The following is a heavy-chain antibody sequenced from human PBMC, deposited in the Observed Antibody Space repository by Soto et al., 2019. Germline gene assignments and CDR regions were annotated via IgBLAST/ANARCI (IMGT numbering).Heavy chain of an antibody. D-gene: IGHD3-16*01. CDR2: IYYSGST. CDR1: GGSISSYY. V-gene: IGHV4-59*08. CDR3: ARRWGDYFDY. J-gene: IGHJ4*02. Sequence: QVQLQESGPGLVKPSETLSLTCTVAGGSISSYYWSWIRQPPGKGLEWIGYIYYSGSTTYNPSLKSRVTISVDTSKNQFSLKLSSVTDADTAVYYCARRWGDYFDYWGQGTLVTVSS.